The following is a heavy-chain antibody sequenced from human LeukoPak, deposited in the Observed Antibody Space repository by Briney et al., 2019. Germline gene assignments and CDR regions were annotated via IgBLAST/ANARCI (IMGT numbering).Heavy chain of an antibody. Sequence: GGSLRLSCGTSGFTFSRYGMHWVRQAPGKGLEWVAFIRYDGSNRYYADSVKGRFTISRDNSKNTLYLQMNSLRAEDTAVYYCAKDSSPYDILTGYCDYWGQGTLVTVSS. D-gene: IGHD3-9*01. CDR2: IRYDGSNR. CDR1: GFTFSRYG. CDR3: AKDSSPYDILTGYCDY. J-gene: IGHJ4*02. V-gene: IGHV3-30*02.